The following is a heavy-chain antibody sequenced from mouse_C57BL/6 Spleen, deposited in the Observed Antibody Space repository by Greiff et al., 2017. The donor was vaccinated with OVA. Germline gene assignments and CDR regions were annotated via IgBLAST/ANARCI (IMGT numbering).Heavy chain of an antibody. CDR1: GYTFTSYW. D-gene: IGHD2-1*01. V-gene: IGHV1-50*01. J-gene: IGHJ2*01. Sequence: VQLQQSGAELVKPGASVKLSCKASGYTFTSYWMQWVKQRPGQGLEWIGEIDPSDSYTNYNQKFKGKATLTVDTSSSTAYMQLSSLTSEDSAVYYCASFYYGNYDFFDYWGQGTTLTVSS. CDR3: ASFYYGNYDFFDY. CDR2: IDPSDSYT.